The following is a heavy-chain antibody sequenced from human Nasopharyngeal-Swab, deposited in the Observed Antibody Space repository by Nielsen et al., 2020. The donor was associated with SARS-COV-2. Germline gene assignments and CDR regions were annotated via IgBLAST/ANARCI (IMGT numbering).Heavy chain of an antibody. CDR2: ISGSGGST. J-gene: IGHJ3*02. CDR3: AKDYYDSSGYHPDAFDI. V-gene: IGHV3-23*01. D-gene: IGHD3-22*01. Sequence: GGSLRLSCAASGFTCSSYAMSWVRQAPGKGLEWVSAISGSGGSTYYADSVKGRFTISRDKSKNTLYLQMNSLRAEDTAVYYCAKDYYDSSGYHPDAFDIWDQGTMVTVSS. CDR1: GFTCSSYA.